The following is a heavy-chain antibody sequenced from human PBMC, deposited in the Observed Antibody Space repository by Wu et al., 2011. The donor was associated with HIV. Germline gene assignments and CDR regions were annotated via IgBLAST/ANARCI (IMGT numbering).Heavy chain of an antibody. CDR3: ARGSQYCSTSSCYHFDY. J-gene: IGHJ4*02. D-gene: IGHD2-2*01. CDR1: GGAFSTNA. CDR2: IVPVLETP. V-gene: IGHV1-69*05. Sequence: QVQLVQSGAEVKRPGSSVKVSCKASGGAFSTNAISWVRQAPGQGLEWMGGIVPVLETPDYAQKFQGRLTITTDESASTVYMELSSLRSEDTALYYCARGSQYCSTSSCYHFDYWGQGSLVTVSS.